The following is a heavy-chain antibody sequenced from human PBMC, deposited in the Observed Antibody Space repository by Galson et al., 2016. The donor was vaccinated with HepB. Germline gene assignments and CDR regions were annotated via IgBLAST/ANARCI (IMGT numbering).Heavy chain of an antibody. CDR1: GGSVSSHTW. Sequence: SETLSLTCAVSGGSVSSHTWWSWVRQPPGKGLEWIGEVFHSGSTNYNPSLKSRVTISVDTSKSQFTLKMLSVTAADASVDYCARTEIGEVATTISMVGYWGHGTLVT. D-gene: IGHD3-10*02. V-gene: IGHV4-4*02. CDR3: ARTEIGEVATTISMVGY. J-gene: IGHJ4*01. CDR2: VFHSGST.